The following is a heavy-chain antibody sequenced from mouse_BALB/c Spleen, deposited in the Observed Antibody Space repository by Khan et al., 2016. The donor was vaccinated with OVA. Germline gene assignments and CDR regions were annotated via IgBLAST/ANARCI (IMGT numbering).Heavy chain of an antibody. V-gene: IGHV2-2*02. D-gene: IGHD2-4*01. J-gene: IGHJ3*01. CDR3: ARRGYDYGRGALFAY. Sequence: VQLQESGPGLVAPSQSLSITCTVSDFSLDNYSIHWIRQSPGKGLEWLGVIWSAGSTDYNAAFISRLTITKDNSRSQVFFQVNSLQPNDTAIYYCARRGYDYGRGALFAYWGQGTLVTVPA. CDR2: IWSAGST. CDR1: DFSLDNYS.